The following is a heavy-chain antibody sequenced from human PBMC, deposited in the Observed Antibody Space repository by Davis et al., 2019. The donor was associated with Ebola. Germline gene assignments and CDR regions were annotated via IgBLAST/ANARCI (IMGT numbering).Heavy chain of an antibody. J-gene: IGHJ4*02. V-gene: IGHV3-21*01. D-gene: IGHD6-13*01. CDR2: ISSSSSYI. CDR1: GFTFSSYS. CDR3: AASIAAADPFDY. Sequence: GESLKISCAASGFTFSSYSMNWVRQAPGKGLEWVSSISSSSSYIYYADSVKGRFTISRDNAKNSLYLQMNSLRAEDTAVYYCAASIAAADPFDYWGQGTLVTVSS.